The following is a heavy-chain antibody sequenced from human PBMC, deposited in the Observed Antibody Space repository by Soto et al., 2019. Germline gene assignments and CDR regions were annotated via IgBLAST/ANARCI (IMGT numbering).Heavy chain of an antibody. V-gene: IGHV3-9*01. Sequence: SLRLSCVASGFTFDDYAIHWVRQTPGKGLEWVSGLTWNGEVLGYADSVKGRFTISRDNAKNSLYLEMNSLRPEDTALYYCVKDSESRGYLTHLDYWGQGTTVTVSS. CDR3: VKDSESRGYLTHLDY. CDR1: GFTFDDYA. CDR2: LTWNGEVL. J-gene: IGHJ4*03. D-gene: IGHD3-22*01.